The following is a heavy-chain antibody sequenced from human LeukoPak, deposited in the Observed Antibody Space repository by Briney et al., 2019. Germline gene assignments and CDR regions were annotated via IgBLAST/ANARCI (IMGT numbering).Heavy chain of an antibody. V-gene: IGHV4-4*07. CDR3: ARTQDTHPAHWYFDL. Sequence: MPSETLSLTCTVSGGSISSYYWSWIRQPAGKGLEWIGRIYTSGSTNYNPSLKSRVTMSVDTSKNQFSLKLSSVTAADTAVYYCARTQDTHPAHWYFDLWGRGTLVTVSS. D-gene: IGHD2-15*01. CDR2: IYTSGST. J-gene: IGHJ2*01. CDR1: GGSISSYY.